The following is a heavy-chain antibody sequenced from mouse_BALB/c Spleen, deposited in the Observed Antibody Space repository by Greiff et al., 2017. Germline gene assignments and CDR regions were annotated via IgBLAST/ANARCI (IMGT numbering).Heavy chain of an antibody. CDR2: INSNGGST. CDR3: ARALHYYGYVNYYAMDY. D-gene: IGHD1-2*01. V-gene: IGHV5-6-3*01. Sequence: DVHLVESGGGLVQPGGSLKLSCAASGFTFSSYGMSWVRHTPDKRLELVATINSNGGSTYYPDSVKGRFTISRDNAKNTLYLQMSSLKSEDTAMYYCARALHYYGYVNYYAMDYWGQGTSVTVSS. CDR1: GFTFSSYG. J-gene: IGHJ4*01.